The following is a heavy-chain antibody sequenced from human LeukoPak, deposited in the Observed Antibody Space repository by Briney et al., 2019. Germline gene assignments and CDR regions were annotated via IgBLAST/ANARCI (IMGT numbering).Heavy chain of an antibody. Sequence: TGGSLRLSCAASGFTFNIYLMSWVRQAPGKWLEWVANIKQDGSEKYYVDSVKGRFTISRDNAKNSLYLQMNSLRAEDTAVYYCARGGSGFERYFDLWGCGTLVTVSS. CDR3: ARGGSGFERYFDL. CDR2: IKQDGSEK. V-gene: IGHV3-7*05. J-gene: IGHJ2*01. CDR1: GFTFNIYL. D-gene: IGHD6-19*01.